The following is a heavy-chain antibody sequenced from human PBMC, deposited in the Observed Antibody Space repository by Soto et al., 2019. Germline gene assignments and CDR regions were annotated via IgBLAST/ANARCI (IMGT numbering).Heavy chain of an antibody. V-gene: IGHV1-3*01. CDR2: INAGNGNT. CDR3: ARSGYSSGWYHWYFDL. J-gene: IGHJ2*01. D-gene: IGHD6-19*01. CDR1: GYTFSNYG. Sequence: QVQLVQSGAEVKKPGASVKVSCKASGYTFSNYGIHWVRQAPGQRLEWMGWINAGNGNTKYSQKFQDRVTSTRDTSATTADMERSSLRSEDTAVFYCARSGYSSGWYHWYFDLWGRGTLVTVSS.